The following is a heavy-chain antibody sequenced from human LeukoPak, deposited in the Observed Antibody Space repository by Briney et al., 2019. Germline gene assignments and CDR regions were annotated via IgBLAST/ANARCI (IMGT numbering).Heavy chain of an antibody. Sequence: SETLSLTCTVSGGSISSYYWSWIRQPPGKGLEWIGSIYYSGSTYYNPTLKSRVTISVDTSKNQFSLKLSSVTAADTAVYYCARITYYYDSSGYYSAFDYWGQGTLVTVSS. CDR3: ARITYYYDSSGYYSAFDY. CDR2: IYYSGST. D-gene: IGHD3-22*01. V-gene: IGHV4-59*01. CDR1: GGSISSYY. J-gene: IGHJ4*02.